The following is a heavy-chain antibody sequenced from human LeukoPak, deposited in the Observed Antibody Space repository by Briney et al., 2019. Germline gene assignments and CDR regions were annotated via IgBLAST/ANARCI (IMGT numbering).Heavy chain of an antibody. CDR2: IYYSGST. D-gene: IGHD1-26*01. J-gene: IGHJ4*02. CDR1: GGSISSYY. V-gene: IGHV4-59*08. Sequence: SETLSLTCTVSGGSISSYYWSWIRQPPGKGLEWIGYIYYSGSTNYNPSLKSRVTISVDTSKNQFSLKLSSVTAADTAVYYCASLVSEGSAYYFDYWGQGTLVTVSS. CDR3: ASLVSEGSAYYFDY.